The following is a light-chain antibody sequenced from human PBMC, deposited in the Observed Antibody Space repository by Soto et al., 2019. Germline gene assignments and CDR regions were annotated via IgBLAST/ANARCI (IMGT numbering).Light chain of an antibody. Sequence: QSVLTQPPSASGTPGQRVTISCSGSSSNIGSNYVYWYQQLPGTAPKLLIYSNNQRPSGVPDRFSGSKSGTSASLAISGLRSEDEADYYCSSYAGSNNPVFGTGTKLTVL. CDR2: SNN. CDR3: SSYAGSNNPV. V-gene: IGLV1-47*02. J-gene: IGLJ1*01. CDR1: SSNIGSNY.